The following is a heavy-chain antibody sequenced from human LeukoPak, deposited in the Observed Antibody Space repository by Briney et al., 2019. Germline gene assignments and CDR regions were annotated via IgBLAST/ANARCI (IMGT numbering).Heavy chain of an antibody. CDR3: ARAPSEIGGYYPEYFRR. CDR1: GFTFSSYW. D-gene: IGHD3-22*01. J-gene: IGHJ1*01. V-gene: IGHV3-74*01. Sequence: GGSLRLSCAASGFTFSSYWMHWVRQAPGKGLVWVSRIKSDGKTNYADSVKGRFTISRDNAKNTVSLQMNSLRAEDTGVYYCARAPSEIGGYYPEYFRRWGQGTLVTVSS. CDR2: IKSDGKT.